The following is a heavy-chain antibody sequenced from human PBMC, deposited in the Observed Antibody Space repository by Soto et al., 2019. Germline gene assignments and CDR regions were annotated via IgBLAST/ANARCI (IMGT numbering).Heavy chain of an antibody. CDR1: GGSISSYY. CDR3: ARLDGSGSFYPLIDY. D-gene: IGHD3-10*01. CDR2: IYYSGST. V-gene: IGHV4-59*08. Sequence: PSETLSLTCTVSGGSISSYYWSWIRQPPGKGLEWIGYIYYSGSTNYNPSLKSRVTISVDTSKNQFSLKLSSVTAADTAVYYCARLDGSGSFYPLIDYWGQGTLVTVSS. J-gene: IGHJ4*02.